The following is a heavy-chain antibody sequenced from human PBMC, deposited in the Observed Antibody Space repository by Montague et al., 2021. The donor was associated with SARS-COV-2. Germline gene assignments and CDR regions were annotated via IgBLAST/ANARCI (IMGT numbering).Heavy chain of an antibody. CDR1: GGSFSTYY. D-gene: IGHD1-14*01. J-gene: IGHJ4*02. CDR2: VFLSGNI. Sequence: SETLSLTCTVSGGSFSTYYLTWIRQPQNKGMDLIGNVFLSGNINRNPSHKSRVYMSVATSQNQFFLVPNSVTPADTAVYYCASAQPRTIEFWGQGTLVTVSS. V-gene: IGHV4-59*01. CDR3: ASAQPRTIEF.